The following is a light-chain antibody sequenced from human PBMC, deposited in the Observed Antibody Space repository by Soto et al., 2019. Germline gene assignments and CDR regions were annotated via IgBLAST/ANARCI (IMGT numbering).Light chain of an antibody. CDR3: SSYAGSNNYV. CDR1: RTDIGNYDS. J-gene: IGLJ1*01. CDR2: EVN. V-gene: IGLV2-8*01. Sequence: QSVLTQPPSASGSLGQSVTISCTGTRTDIGNYDSVSWYQLHPGKAPQAVIYEVNKRPSGVPDRFSGSKSGNTASLTVSGLQAEDEGDYYCSSYAGSNNYVFGTGTKLTVL.